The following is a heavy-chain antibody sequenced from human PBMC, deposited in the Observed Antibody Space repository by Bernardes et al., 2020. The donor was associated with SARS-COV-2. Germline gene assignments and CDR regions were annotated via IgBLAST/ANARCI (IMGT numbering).Heavy chain of an antibody. Sequence: SETLSLTRSVSGGSIRSNTYYWGWIRQPPGKGLEWVGSMFHSGSTYYSPSLKSRVTISVDTSKNQFSLKLSSVTAADTAVYYCARHGEFDYWGQGTLVTVSS. CDR3: ARHGEFDY. D-gene: IGHD4-17*01. V-gene: IGHV4-39*01. J-gene: IGHJ4*02. CDR2: MFHSGST. CDR1: GGSIRSNTYY.